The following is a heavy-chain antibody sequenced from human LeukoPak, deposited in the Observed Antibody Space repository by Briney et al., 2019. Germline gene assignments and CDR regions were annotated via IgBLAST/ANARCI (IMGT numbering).Heavy chain of an antibody. V-gene: IGHV3-48*03. J-gene: IGHJ4*02. CDR3: ARASSIVSPPVY. CDR1: GFTFSSYE. CDR2: ISSSGSTI. D-gene: IGHD2-15*01. Sequence: GGPLRLSCAASGFTFSSYEMNWVRQAPGKGLEWVSYISSSGSTIYYADSVKGRFTISRDNAKNSLYLQMNSLKAEDTAVYYCARASSIVSPPVYWGQGTLVTVSS.